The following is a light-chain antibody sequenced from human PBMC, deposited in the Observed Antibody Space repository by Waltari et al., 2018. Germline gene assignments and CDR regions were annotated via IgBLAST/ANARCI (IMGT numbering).Light chain of an antibody. CDR1: QGVHDN. J-gene: IGKJ4*01. CDR3: QQYNRWPPLT. CDR2: GAS. Sequence: ETVMTQSPATLSVSPGERVTLSCRASQGVHDNLAWYQQKPGQAPRLLIYGASPRATGIPARFRGTGSGTDFTLTITSLQSEDFALYYCQQYNRWPPLTFGGGTKVEIK. V-gene: IGKV3-15*01.